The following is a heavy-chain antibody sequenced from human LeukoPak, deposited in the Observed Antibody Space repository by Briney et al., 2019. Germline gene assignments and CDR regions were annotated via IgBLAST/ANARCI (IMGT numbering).Heavy chain of an antibody. D-gene: IGHD6-13*01. J-gene: IGHJ4*02. CDR1: GYSFSSYSAA. CDR2: TYYRSKWYN. Sequence: SQTLSLTCATSGYSFSSYSAAWNRIRQSPSRGLEWLGRTYYRSKWYNDYAVSVKSRITINPDTSKNQFSLQLSSVTPEDTAVYYCARGHWVAVAGTPYHLDYWGQGTLVTVSS. CDR3: ARGHWVAVAGTPYHLDY. V-gene: IGHV6-1*01.